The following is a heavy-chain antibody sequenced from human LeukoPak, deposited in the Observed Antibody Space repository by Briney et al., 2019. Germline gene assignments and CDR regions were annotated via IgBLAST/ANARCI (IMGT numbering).Heavy chain of an antibody. J-gene: IGHJ6*02. Sequence: PGGSLRLSCAASGFTFSDHYMDWVRQAPGKGLEWVGRTRNKANGYTTEYAASVKGRFTISRDDSKNSLYLQMNSLKTEDTAVYYCARGLPGTGSYYNVDYYYGMDVWGQGTTVTVSS. D-gene: IGHD3-10*01. CDR3: ARGLPGTGSYYNVDYYYGMDV. CDR2: TRNKANGYTT. CDR1: GFTFSDHY. V-gene: IGHV3-72*01.